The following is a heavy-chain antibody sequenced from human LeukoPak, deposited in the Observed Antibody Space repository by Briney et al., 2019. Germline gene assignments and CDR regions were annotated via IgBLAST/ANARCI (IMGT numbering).Heavy chain of an antibody. CDR1: GFTFSSYG. CDR2: IRYDGSNK. V-gene: IGHV3-30*02. D-gene: IGHD5-24*01. CDR3: AKLGRDGYNFAAFDI. Sequence: GSLRLSCAASGFTFSSYGMHWVRQAPGKGLEWVAFIRYDGSNKYYADSVKGRFTISRDNSKNTPYLQMNSLRAEDAAVYYCAKLGRDGYNFAAFDIWGQGTMVTVSS. J-gene: IGHJ3*02.